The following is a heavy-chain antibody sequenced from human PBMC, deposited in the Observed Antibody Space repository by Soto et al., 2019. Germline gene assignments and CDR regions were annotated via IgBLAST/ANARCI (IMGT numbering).Heavy chain of an antibody. CDR2: IIPILGIA. V-gene: IGHV1-69*08. CDR1: GGTFSSYT. Sequence: QVQLVQSGAEVKKPGSSVKVSCKASGGTFSSYTISWVRQAPGQGLEWMGRIIPILGIANYAQKFQGRVTITADKSTSTAYMELSSLRSEDTAVYYCARDGDSRGWSGGDYWGQGTLVTVSS. J-gene: IGHJ4*02. CDR3: ARDGDSRGWSGGDY. D-gene: IGHD6-19*01.